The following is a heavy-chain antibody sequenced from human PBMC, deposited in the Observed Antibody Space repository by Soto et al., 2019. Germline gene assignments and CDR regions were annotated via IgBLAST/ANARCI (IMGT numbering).Heavy chain of an antibody. J-gene: IGHJ4*02. CDR3: AREGPDCTNGVCYSYFDY. CDR1: GFTFSSYA. D-gene: IGHD2-8*01. Sequence: QVQLVESGGGVVQPGRSLRLSCAASGFTFSSYAMHWVRQAPGKGLEWVAVISYDGSNKYYADSVKGRFTISRDNSKNTXXLQMNSLRAEDTAVYYCAREGPDCTNGVCYSYFDYWGQGTLVTVSS. CDR2: ISYDGSNK. V-gene: IGHV3-30-3*01.